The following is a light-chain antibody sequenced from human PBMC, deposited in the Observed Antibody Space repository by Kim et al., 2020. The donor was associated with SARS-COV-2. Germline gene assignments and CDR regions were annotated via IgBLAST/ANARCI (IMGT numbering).Light chain of an antibody. CDR3: QQTYISPFT. CDR2: AAS. CDR1: QNINSH. Sequence: ASVGDRVTITCRTRQNINSHLNWYHQKPGRAPKLLIYAASTLQGGVPSRFSGGGSETDFTLTISSLQPEDFATYFCQQTYISPFTFGPGTKVDIK. V-gene: IGKV1-39*01. J-gene: IGKJ3*01.